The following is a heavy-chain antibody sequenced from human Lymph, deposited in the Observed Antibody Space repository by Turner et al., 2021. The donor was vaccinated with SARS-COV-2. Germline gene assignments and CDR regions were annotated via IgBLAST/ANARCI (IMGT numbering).Heavy chain of an antibody. J-gene: IGHJ6*02. D-gene: IGHD3-3*01. CDR2: INPNSGGT. CDR3: ARDVERYNDFWSGYSGGYGLDV. Sequence: QVQLVQSGAEVKKPGASVKVPCKASGYTFTGYYMHWVRQSPGQGLEWMGWINPNSGGTNYAQKFQGRVTMTRDTSISTAYMELSRLRSDDTAVYYCARDVERYNDFWSGYSGGYGLDVWGQGTTVTVSS. V-gene: IGHV1-2*02. CDR1: GYTFTGYY.